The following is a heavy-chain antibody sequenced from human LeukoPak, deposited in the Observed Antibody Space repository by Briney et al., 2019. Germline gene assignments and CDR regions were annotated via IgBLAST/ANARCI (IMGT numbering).Heavy chain of an antibody. Sequence: SETLSLTCTVSGGSISSNYWSWIRQPPGKGLEWIGYIYYSGSTKYSPSLKSRVTISLNTSKNQFSLKLSSLTAADTAVYYCARHQGFSSGYYFDSWGQGTLVTVSS. J-gene: IGHJ4*02. D-gene: IGHD3-3*01. CDR2: IYYSGST. CDR1: GGSISSNY. V-gene: IGHV4-59*08. CDR3: ARHQGFSSGYYFDS.